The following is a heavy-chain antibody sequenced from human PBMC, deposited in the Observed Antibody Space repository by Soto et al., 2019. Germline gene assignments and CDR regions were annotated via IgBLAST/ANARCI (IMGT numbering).Heavy chain of an antibody. Sequence: QVQLLQSGAEVKKPGTSVRVSCRASGYTFKDYDINWVRRAPGQGLEWMGWVNPNSGNKAYARKFQERIIMNRSVSVRTAFMELSRLNPEDTAVYYCARRMTWSLWCFDLWGSGTQVTVSS. V-gene: IGHV1-8*01. J-gene: IGHJ2*01. CDR1: GYTFKDYD. CDR3: ARRMTWSLWCFDL. D-gene: IGHD3-3*01. CDR2: VNPNSGNK.